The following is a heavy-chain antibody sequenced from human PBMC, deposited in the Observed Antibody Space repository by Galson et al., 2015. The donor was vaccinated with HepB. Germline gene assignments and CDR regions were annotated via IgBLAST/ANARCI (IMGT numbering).Heavy chain of an antibody. Sequence: SVKVSCKASGSSFSNYGLSWIRQAPGPGLEWMGWFSGYDGSTNYAQKFQGRVTMTADASTGTAYLELTNLRPDDTAVYYCARDSRLELRLNNYFSYGMDVWGQGSAVTVSS. D-gene: IGHD1-1*01. CDR2: FSGYDGST. V-gene: IGHV1-18*01. CDR1: GSSFSNYG. J-gene: IGHJ6*02. CDR3: ARDSRLELRLNNYFSYGMDV.